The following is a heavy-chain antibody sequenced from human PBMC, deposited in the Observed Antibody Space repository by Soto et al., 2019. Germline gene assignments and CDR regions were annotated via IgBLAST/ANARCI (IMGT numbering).Heavy chain of an antibody. Sequence: GASVKVSCKASGETFTNSAFSWVRQAPGQGLEWMGWIGAYNGNTDYEQKFQGRVTMTTDTSTSTAHMALRSLRSDDTAGYYCAREGSRSGRPRPHTYIDYWGQGTLVTVSS. CDR3: AREGSRSGRPRPHTYIDY. J-gene: IGHJ4*02. CDR2: IGAYNGNT. D-gene: IGHD6-13*01. CDR1: GETFTNSA. V-gene: IGHV1-18*01.